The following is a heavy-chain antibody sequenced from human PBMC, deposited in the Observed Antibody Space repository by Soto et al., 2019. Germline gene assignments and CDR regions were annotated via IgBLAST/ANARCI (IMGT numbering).Heavy chain of an antibody. CDR3: ARGPPSTIFGVVIRYSSIYDYYSMDV. CDR2: IIPIFGTA. D-gene: IGHD3-3*01. J-gene: IGHJ6*02. V-gene: IGHV1-69*13. CDR1: GGTFSSYA. Sequence: GASVKVSFKASGGTFSSYAISWVRQAPGQGLEWMGGIIPIFGTANYAQKFQGRVTITADESTSTAYMELSSLRSEDTAVYYCARGPPSTIFGVVIRYSSIYDYYSMDVWGQGTTVTVSS.